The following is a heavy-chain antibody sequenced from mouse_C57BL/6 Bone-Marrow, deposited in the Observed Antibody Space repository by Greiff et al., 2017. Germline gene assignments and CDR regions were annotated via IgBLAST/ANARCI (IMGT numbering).Heavy chain of an antibody. Sequence: QVQLQQPGAELVMPGASVKLSCKASGYTFTSYWMHWVKQRPGQGLEWIGEIDPSDSYTTYNQKFKGKSTLTVDKSSSTAYMQLSSLTSEDSAVYYGANSYLYYGSSYDYWGQGTTLTVSS. V-gene: IGHV1-69*01. D-gene: IGHD1-1*01. CDR3: ANSYLYYGSSYDY. J-gene: IGHJ2*01. CDR1: GYTFTSYW. CDR2: IDPSDSYT.